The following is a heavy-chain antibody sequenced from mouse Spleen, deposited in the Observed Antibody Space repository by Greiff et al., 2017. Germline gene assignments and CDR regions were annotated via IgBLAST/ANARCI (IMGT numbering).Heavy chain of an antibody. V-gene: IGHV7-3*01. Sequence: EVKLVESGGGLVQPGGSLSLSCAASGFTFTDYYMSWVRQPPGKALEWLGFIRNKANGYTTEYSASVKVRFTISRDNSQSILYLQMNALRAEDSATYYCARFIYYDYDDGFAYWGQGTLVTVSA. D-gene: IGHD2-4*01. CDR3: ARFIYYDYDDGFAY. J-gene: IGHJ3*01. CDR2: IRNKANGYTT. CDR1: GFTFTDYY.